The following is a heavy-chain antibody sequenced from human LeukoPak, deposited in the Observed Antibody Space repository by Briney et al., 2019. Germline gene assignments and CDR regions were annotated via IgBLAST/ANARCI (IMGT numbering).Heavy chain of an antibody. J-gene: IGHJ6*02. CDR1: GFTFSSYW. CDR2: INSDGSST. CDR3: ISGYYYYGMDV. Sequence: GGSLRLSCAASGFTFSSYWMHWVRQAPGKGLVWVSRINSDGSSTSYADSVKGRFTISRDNAKNTLYLQMNSLRAEDTAVYYCISGYYYYGMDVWGQGTTVTVSS. V-gene: IGHV3-74*01.